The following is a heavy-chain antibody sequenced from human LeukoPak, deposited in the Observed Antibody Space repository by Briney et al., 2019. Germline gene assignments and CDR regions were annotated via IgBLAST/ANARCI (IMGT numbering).Heavy chain of an antibody. D-gene: IGHD6-19*01. V-gene: IGHV3-9*01. Sequence: GGSLRLSCVASGFTFADHAMHWVRRAPGQGLEWVTGINWNNDGIVYAASVKGRFTVSRDNAKNSLYLQMNSLRAEDTAVYYCARAQWDSSGWYVGEYFQHWGQGTLVTVSS. CDR2: INWNNDGI. CDR1: GFTFADHA. CDR3: ARAQWDSSGWYVGEYFQH. J-gene: IGHJ1*01.